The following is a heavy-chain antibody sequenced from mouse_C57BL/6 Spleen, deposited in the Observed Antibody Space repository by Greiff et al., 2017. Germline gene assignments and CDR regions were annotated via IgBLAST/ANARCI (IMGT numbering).Heavy chain of an antibody. Sequence: QVQLKQSGAELARPGASVKLSCKASGYTFTSYGISWVKQRTGQGLEWIGEIYPRSGNTYYNEKFKGKATLTADKSSSTAYMELRSLTSEDSAVYFCARIYYDYDEYFDVWGTGTTVTVSS. CDR1: GYTFTSYG. CDR2: IYPRSGNT. CDR3: ARIYYDYDEYFDV. V-gene: IGHV1-81*01. J-gene: IGHJ1*03. D-gene: IGHD2-4*01.